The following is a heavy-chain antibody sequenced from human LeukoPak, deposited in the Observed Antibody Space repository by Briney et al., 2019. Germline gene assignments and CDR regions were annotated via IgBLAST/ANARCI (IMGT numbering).Heavy chain of an antibody. CDR2: IRYDGSNK. J-gene: IGHJ4*02. CDR3: AKDRELYDYGDYYFDY. D-gene: IGHD4-17*01. Sequence: PGGPLRLSCAASGFTFSSYGMHWVRQAPGKGLEWVAFIRYDGSNKYYADSVKGRFTISRDNSKNTLYLQMNSLRAEDTAVYYCAKDRELYDYGDYYFDYWGQGTLVTVSS. CDR1: GFTFSSYG. V-gene: IGHV3-30*02.